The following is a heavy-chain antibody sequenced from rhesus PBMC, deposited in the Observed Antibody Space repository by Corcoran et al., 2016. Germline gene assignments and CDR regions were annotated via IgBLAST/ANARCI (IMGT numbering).Heavy chain of an antibody. CDR1: GGSISSNY. CDR2: ISGSGGST. CDR3: ARGGRQLEIVFDS. D-gene: IGHD6-25*01. Sequence: QVQLQESGPGVVKPSETLSLTCAVSGGSISSNYWSWIRQPPGKGLEWIGRISGSGGSTDHNPALKSRLTISTDTSKNQLSLKLSSVTAADTAVYYCARGGRQLEIVFDSWGQGVLVTVSS. V-gene: IGHV4-173*01. J-gene: IGHJ4*01.